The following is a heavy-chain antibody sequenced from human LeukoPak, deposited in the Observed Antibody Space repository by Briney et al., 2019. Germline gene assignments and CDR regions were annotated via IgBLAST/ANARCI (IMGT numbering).Heavy chain of an antibody. V-gene: IGHV6-1*01. CDR2: TYYRSKWYT. CDR3: ARGFYYTGMDV. Sequence: SHTPSLTCAFSGDRGSSNSAAWNWFRQCPSRDLEWLGRTYYRSKWYTDYAVSLKGRITINPYTSKNQFSLQLNSVTPDDTAVYYCARGFYYTGMDVWGQGTTVTVSS. J-gene: IGHJ6*02. CDR1: GDRGSSNSAA. D-gene: IGHD3-10*01.